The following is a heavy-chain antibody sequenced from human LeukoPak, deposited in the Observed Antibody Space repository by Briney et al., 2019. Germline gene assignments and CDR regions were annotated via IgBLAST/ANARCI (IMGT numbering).Heavy chain of an antibody. D-gene: IGHD3-10*01. CDR2: IYYSGST. CDR1: GGSISSSSYY. J-gene: IGHJ4*02. V-gene: IGHV4-39*01. CDR3: ARPPYGSETPGDY. Sequence: SETLSLTCTVSGGSISSSSYYWGWIRQPPGKGLEWIGSIYYSGSTYYNPSLKSRVTISVDTSKNQFSLKLRSVTAADTAVYYCARPPYGSETPGDYWGQGTLVTVAS.